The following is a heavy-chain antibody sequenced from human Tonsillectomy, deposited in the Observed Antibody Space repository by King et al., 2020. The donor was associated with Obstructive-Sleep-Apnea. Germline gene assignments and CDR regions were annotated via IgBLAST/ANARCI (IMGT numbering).Heavy chain of an antibody. D-gene: IGHD6-13*01. CDR2: INRNNGGT. Sequence: VQLVESGAEVKKPGASVKVSCKASGYTFTGYDMNWVRQAPGQGLEWMGVINRNNGGTNYAQKLQGRVTMTRDTYISPAYMELSRLRSDDTAVYYCARDRIAAAGTRYYYYGMDVWGQGTTVTVSS. J-gene: IGHJ6*02. CDR1: GYTFTGYD. CDR3: ARDRIAAAGTRYYYYGMDV. V-gene: IGHV1-2*02.